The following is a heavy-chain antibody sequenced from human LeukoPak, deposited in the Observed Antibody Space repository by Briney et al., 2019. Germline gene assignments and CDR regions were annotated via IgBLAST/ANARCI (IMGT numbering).Heavy chain of an antibody. Sequence: ASVKVSCKASGGTFSSYAISWVRQAPGQGLEWMGGIIPIFGTANYAQKFQGRVTITTDESTSTAYMELSSLRSEDTAVYYCARSGYCSGGSCYDDYYFDYWGQGTQVTVSS. CDR3: ARSGYCSGGSCYDDYYFDY. V-gene: IGHV1-69*05. D-gene: IGHD2-15*01. CDR2: IIPIFGTA. CDR1: GGTFSSYA. J-gene: IGHJ4*02.